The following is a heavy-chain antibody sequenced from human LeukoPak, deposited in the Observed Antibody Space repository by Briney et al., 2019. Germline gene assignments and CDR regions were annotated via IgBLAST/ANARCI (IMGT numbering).Heavy chain of an antibody. CDR1: GFTFSSYG. Sequence: GGSLRLSCAASGFTFSSYGMSWVRQAPGKGLEWVSAISGSGGSTYYADSVKGRFTISRDNSKNTLYLQLNSLRAEDTALYFCAKDLVGVAVADYWGQGTLVTASS. J-gene: IGHJ4*02. CDR3: AKDLVGVAVADY. D-gene: IGHD2-15*01. CDR2: ISGSGGST. V-gene: IGHV3-23*01.